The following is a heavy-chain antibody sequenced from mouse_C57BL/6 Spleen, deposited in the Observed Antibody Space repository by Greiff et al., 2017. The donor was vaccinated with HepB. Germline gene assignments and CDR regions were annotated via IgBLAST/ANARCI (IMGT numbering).Heavy chain of an antibody. J-gene: IGHJ1*03. CDR3: AREITTVVSWYFDV. CDR2: SRNKANDYTT. CDR1: GFTFSDFY. V-gene: IGHV7-1*01. D-gene: IGHD1-1*01. Sequence: EVKLVDSGGGLVQSGRSLRLSCATSGFTFSDFYMEWVRQAPGKGLEWIAASRNKANDYTTEYSASVKGRFIVSRDTSQSILYLQMNALRAEETAIYYCAREITTVVSWYFDVWGTGTTVTVSS.